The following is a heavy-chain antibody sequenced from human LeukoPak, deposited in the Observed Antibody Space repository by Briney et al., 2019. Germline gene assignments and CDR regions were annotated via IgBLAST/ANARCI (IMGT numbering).Heavy chain of an antibody. V-gene: IGHV3-23*01. J-gene: IGHJ4*02. CDR2: ISAISGSGETT. Sequence: GGSLRLSCAASGFTFTSYAMSWVRQTPGKGLERVSAISAISGSGETTYYADSVKGRFTISRDNSNSSLYLQMNSLRAEDTAVYYCAKFFGVIISTYPYDYWGQGTLVTVSS. CDR3: AKFFGVIISTYPYDY. D-gene: IGHD2-21*01. CDR1: GFTFTSYA.